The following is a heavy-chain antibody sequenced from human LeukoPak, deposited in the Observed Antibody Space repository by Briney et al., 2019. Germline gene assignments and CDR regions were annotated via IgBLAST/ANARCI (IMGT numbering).Heavy chain of an antibody. CDR3: AKGYRDYYYGMDV. V-gene: IGHV3-9*01. D-gene: IGHD1-14*01. J-gene: IGHJ6*02. Sequence: GRSLRLSCAASGFTFDDYAMHWVRQAPGTGLEWVSGISWNSGSVGYADSVKGRFTISRDNAKNSLYLQMSSLRAEDTALYYCAKGYRDYYYGMDVWGQGTTVTVSS. CDR1: GFTFDDYA. CDR2: ISWNSGSV.